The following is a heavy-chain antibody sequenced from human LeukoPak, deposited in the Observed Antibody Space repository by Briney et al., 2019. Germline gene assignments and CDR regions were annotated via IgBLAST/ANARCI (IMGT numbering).Heavy chain of an antibody. CDR1: GGSFSDYP. CDR3: ARGAPGY. CDR2: IKHGGGT. Sequence: SETLSLTCAIYGGSFSDYPWTWIRQPPGKGLEWIGQIKHGGGTKYNPSLNSRVTMSLDTSKNQFSLKMTSVTAADTATYYCARGAPGYWRQGTLVTVSS. J-gene: IGHJ4*02. V-gene: IGHV4-34*01.